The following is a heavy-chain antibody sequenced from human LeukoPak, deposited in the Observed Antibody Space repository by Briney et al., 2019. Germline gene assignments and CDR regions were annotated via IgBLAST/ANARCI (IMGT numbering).Heavy chain of an antibody. V-gene: IGHV4-39*01. J-gene: IGHJ4*02. CDR1: GGSISSSSYY. CDR3: ARIHSSGWYDY. CDR2: IYYSGST. D-gene: IGHD6-19*01. Sequence: SETLSLTCTVSGGSISSSSYYWGWIRQPPGKGLEWIGSIYYSGSTYYNPSLKSRVTISVDTSKNQFSLKLNSVTAADTAVYYCARIHSSGWYDYWGQGTLVTVSS.